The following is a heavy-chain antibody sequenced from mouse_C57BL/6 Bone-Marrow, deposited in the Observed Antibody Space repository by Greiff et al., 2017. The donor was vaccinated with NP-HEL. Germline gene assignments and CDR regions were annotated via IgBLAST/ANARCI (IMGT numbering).Heavy chain of an antibody. CDR3: ARNPWRDYYAMDY. CDR2: IWSGGST. J-gene: IGHJ4*01. Sequence: VKVVESGPGLVQPSQSLSITCTVSGFSLTSYGVHWVRQSPGKGLEWLGVIWSGGSTDYNAAFISRLSISKDNSKSQVFFKMNSLQADDTAIYYCARNPWRDYYAMDYWGQGTSVTVSS. CDR1: GFSLTSYG. V-gene: IGHV2-2*01.